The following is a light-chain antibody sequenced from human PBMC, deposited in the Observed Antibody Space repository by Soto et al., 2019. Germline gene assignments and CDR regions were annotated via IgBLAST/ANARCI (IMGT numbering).Light chain of an antibody. CDR1: SSNIGNNY. J-gene: IGLJ2*01. Sequence: QSALTQPPSVSAAPGQKVTISCSGSSSNIGNNYVSWYQQLPGTAPKLLIYENNKRPSGIPDRFSGSKSGTSATLGITGLQTGDEADYYCGTWDSGLSGVVFGGGTKVTVL. V-gene: IGLV1-51*02. CDR3: GTWDSGLSGVV. CDR2: ENN.